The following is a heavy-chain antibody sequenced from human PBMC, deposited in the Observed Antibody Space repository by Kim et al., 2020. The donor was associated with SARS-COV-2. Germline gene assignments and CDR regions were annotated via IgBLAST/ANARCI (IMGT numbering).Heavy chain of an antibody. CDR1: GFTFSSYS. CDR2: ISSSSSYI. V-gene: IGHV3-21*01. Sequence: GGSLRLYCAASGFTFSSYSMNWVRQAPGKGLEWVSSISSSSSYIYYADSVKGRFTISRDNAKNSLYLQMNSLRAEDTAVYYCARDIFTSWYLYGWFDPWGQGTLVTVSS. J-gene: IGHJ5*02. CDR3: ARDIFTSWYLYGWFDP. D-gene: IGHD6-13*01.